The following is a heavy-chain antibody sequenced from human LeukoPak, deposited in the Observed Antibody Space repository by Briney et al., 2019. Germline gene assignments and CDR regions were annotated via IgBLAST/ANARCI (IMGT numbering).Heavy chain of an antibody. CDR1: GFTFDDYA. V-gene: IGHV3-9*01. CDR2: ISWNSGSI. D-gene: IGHD5-18*01. J-gene: IGHJ4*02. CDR3: AKAGYSYDPFDY. Sequence: GGSLRLSCAASGFTFDDYAMHWVRQAPGKGLEWVSGISWNSGSIGYADSVKGRFTISRDNAKNSLYLQMNSLRAEDTALYYCAKAGYSYDPFDYWGQGTLVTVSS.